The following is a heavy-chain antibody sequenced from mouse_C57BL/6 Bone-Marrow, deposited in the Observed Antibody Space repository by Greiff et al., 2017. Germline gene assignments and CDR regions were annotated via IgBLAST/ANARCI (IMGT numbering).Heavy chain of an antibody. J-gene: IGHJ2*01. Sequence: VQLQQSGPGLVKPSQSLSLTCSVTGYSITSGYYWNWIRQFPGNKLEWMGYISYDGSNNYNPSLKNRISITRDTSKNQFFLKLNSVTTEDTATYYYAIVVTSYFDYWGQGTTLTVSS. CDR2: ISYDGSN. D-gene: IGHD2-2*01. V-gene: IGHV3-6*01. CDR1: GYSITSGYY. CDR3: AIVVTSYFDY.